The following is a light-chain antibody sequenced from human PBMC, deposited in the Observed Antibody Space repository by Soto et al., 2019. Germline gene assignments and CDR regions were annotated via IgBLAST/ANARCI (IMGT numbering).Light chain of an antibody. V-gene: IGLV4-60*03. CDR2: LEGSGSF. Sequence: QLVLTQSSSASACLGSSVNVTCTLSSGHSSYIIAWHQQQPGKAPLYLMMLEGSGSFNKGSRVPDRFSGSSSGADRYLTISLLQSEDEADYYCEYSDSNPHVVFGGGTKLT. CDR3: EYSDSNPHVV. CDR1: SGHSSYI. J-gene: IGLJ2*01.